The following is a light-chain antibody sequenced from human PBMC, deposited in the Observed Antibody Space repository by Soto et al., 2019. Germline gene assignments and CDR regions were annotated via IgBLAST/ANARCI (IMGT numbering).Light chain of an antibody. CDR2: EVS. J-gene: IGLJ2*01. V-gene: IGLV2-14*01. Sequence: QSALTQPASVSGSPGQSITISCTGTSTDVGGYKYVSWYQQHPGKAPKFLIYEVSNRPSGVSNRFSGSKSGNTASLTISGLQPEDEADYYCSSYTSSSTSVLFGGGTKLTVL. CDR3: SSYTSSSTSVL. CDR1: STDVGGYKY.